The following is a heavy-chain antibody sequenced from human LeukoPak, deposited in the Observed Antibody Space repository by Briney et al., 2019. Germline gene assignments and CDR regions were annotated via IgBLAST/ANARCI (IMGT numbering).Heavy chain of an antibody. CDR1: GFTLSSYC. Sequence: GGSLRLSCAASGFTLSSYCMSWVRQAPGKGLEWVANIKEDASEKNYVDSVKGRFTVSRDNAMNSLYLQMNSLRAEDTAVYFCARRSSSWYSIFDYWGRGALVTVSS. V-gene: IGHV3-7*01. CDR3: ARRSSSWYSIFDY. D-gene: IGHD6-13*01. CDR2: IKEDASEK. J-gene: IGHJ4*02.